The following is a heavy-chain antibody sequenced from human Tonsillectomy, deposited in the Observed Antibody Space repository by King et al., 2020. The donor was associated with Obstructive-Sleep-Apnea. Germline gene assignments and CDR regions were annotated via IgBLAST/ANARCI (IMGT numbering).Heavy chain of an antibody. J-gene: IGHJ4*02. V-gene: IGHV4-59*08. Sequence: VKLQESGPGLVKPSENLSLTCTVSGGSISSYSWSWIRQPPAEGLECIRSIYYSGSTTYNPPLKSRVTISVDTSKNQFSLKPSSVTAADTSVYYCARHPERGLGSERQFDYWGQGTLVTVSS. CDR2: IYYSGST. CDR1: GGSISSYS. CDR3: ARHPERGLGSERQFDY. D-gene: IGHD7-27*01.